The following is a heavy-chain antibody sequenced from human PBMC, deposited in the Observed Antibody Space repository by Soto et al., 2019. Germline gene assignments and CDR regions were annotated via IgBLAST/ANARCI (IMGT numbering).Heavy chain of an antibody. Sequence: PGESLKISCKGSGYSFTSYWIGWVRQMPGKGLEWMGIIYPGDSDTRYSPSFQGQVTISADKPISTAYLQWSSLKASDTAMYYCAGARGYSYGYSAFGIWGQGTMVTVSS. J-gene: IGHJ3*02. CDR2: IYPGDSDT. D-gene: IGHD5-18*01. CDR1: GYSFTSYW. CDR3: AGARGYSYGYSAFGI. V-gene: IGHV5-51*01.